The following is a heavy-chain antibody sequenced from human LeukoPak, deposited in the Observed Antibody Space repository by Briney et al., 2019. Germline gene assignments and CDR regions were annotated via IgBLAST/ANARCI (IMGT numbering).Heavy chain of an antibody. CDR1: GFSISAFE. V-gene: IGHV3-48*03. CDR3: ARGPPCREYCSLEFYFDY. CDR2: IISSGSAI. J-gene: IGHJ4*02. Sequence: GGSLRLSCTVSGFSISAFEMNWVRQAPGKGLEWVSQIISSGSAIYYADSVKGRFTLSRDNAKNSLYLQMNSLRAEDTAVYYCARGPPCREYCSLEFYFDYWGQGTLVTVSS. D-gene: IGHD2/OR15-2a*01.